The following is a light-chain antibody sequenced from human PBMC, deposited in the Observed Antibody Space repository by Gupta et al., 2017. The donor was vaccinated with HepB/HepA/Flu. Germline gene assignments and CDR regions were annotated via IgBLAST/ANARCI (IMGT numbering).Light chain of an antibody. V-gene: IGLV1-44*01. Sequence: QAVLTQPPSASGTPGQRVTISCSGSTSNIGVNTVNWYQHLPGSAPKLLIYYNDRRPSGVPDRFSASKSGTSASLAISGPQSGDEAGYYCAAWHDRVDAPVFGGGTKLTVL. CDR1: TSNIGVNT. CDR2: YND. J-gene: IGLJ3*02. CDR3: AAWHDRVDAPV.